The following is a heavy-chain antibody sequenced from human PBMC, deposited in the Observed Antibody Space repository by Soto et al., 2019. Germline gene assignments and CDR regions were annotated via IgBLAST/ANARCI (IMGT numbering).Heavy chain of an antibody. CDR3: VRRIWDAMVVVSATRGVFDI. CDR1: GFDLRDYE. Sequence: EVQLEESGGGLVQPGESLRLSCEASGFDLRDYEMNWVRQAPGKGLEWVSHISSRRTIKAFADSLKGRFTISRDNARNSVYLEMNSLRVDDTAVYYCVRRIWDAMVVVSATRGVFDIWGQGTMVTVSS. V-gene: IGHV3-48*03. CDR2: ISSRRTIK. J-gene: IGHJ3*02. D-gene: IGHD2-15*01.